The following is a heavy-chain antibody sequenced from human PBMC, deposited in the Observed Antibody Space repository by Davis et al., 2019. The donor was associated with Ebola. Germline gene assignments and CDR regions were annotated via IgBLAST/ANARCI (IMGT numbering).Heavy chain of an antibody. CDR2: IWYDGSNK. D-gene: IGHD6-13*01. CDR1: GFTFSSYA. V-gene: IGHV3-33*08. CDR3: ARQHTGSSWPLT. J-gene: IGHJ4*02. Sequence: GESLKISCAASGFTFSSYAMHWVRQAPGKGLEWVAVIWYDGSNKYYADSVKGRFTISRDNSKNTLYLQMNSLRAEDTAVYYCARQHTGSSWPLTWGQGTLVTVSS.